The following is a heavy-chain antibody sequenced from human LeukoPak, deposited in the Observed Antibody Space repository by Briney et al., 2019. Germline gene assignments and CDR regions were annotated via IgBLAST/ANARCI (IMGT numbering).Heavy chain of an antibody. CDR1: GFTFSDFA. Sequence: GGSLRLSCAASGFTFSDFAMSWVRQAPGKGLQWVSSITSTGSNTYYTDSVKGRFTISRDNSKNTLYLQVNRLRAEDTAVFYCARDIQGSFNYWGQGTLATVSS. CDR3: ARDIQGSFNY. J-gene: IGHJ4*02. CDR2: ITSTGSNT. V-gene: IGHV3-23*01.